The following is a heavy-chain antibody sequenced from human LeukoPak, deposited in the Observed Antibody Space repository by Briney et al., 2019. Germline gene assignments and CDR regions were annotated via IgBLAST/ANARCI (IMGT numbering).Heavy chain of an antibody. Sequence: SVKVSCKASGGTFSSYAISWVRQAPGQGLEWMGGIIPIFGTANYAQKFQGRVTITADESTSTAYMELSSLRSEDTAVYYCARDREVADHWVDREYYFDHWGQGTLVTVSS. V-gene: IGHV1-69*13. J-gene: IGHJ4*02. CDR1: GGTFSSYA. D-gene: IGHD2-15*01. CDR3: ARDREVADHWVDREYYFDH. CDR2: IIPIFGTA.